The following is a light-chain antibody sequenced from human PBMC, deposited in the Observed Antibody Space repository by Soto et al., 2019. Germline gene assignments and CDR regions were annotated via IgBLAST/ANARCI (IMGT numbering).Light chain of an antibody. Sequence: DIQMTQSPSSLSASVGDRVNITCRASHSVYNYFHWYQQKPGKAPRLLVHSAVKLELGVPSRFSGSGSGTYFALTISGLQPEDFAYYFCQQTYINPISFGQGTRL. CDR3: QQTYINPIS. V-gene: IGKV1-39*01. CDR1: HSVYNY. CDR2: SAV. J-gene: IGKJ5*01.